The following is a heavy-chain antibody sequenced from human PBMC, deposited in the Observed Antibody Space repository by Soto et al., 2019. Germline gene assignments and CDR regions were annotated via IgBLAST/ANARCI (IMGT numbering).Heavy chain of an antibody. D-gene: IGHD6-13*01. J-gene: IGHJ4*02. V-gene: IGHV1-18*01. Sequence: ASVKVSCKASGYTFTSYGISWVRQAPGQGLEWMGWISAYNGNTNYAQKLQGRVTMTTDTSTSTAYMELRSLRSDDTAVYYCAREYSSSWDPTMESDYWGQGTLVTVSS. CDR2: ISAYNGNT. CDR1: GYTFTSYG. CDR3: AREYSSSWDPTMESDY.